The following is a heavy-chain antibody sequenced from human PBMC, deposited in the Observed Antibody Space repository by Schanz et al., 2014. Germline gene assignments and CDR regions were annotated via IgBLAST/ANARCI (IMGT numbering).Heavy chain of an antibody. CDR3: AREGTIIRGLTGWFDP. D-gene: IGHD3-10*01. Sequence: QVQLVESGGGVVQPGGSLRLSCAASGFTFSNYGMHWVRQAPGKGLEWVAFIRYDGNNKYYADSVKGRFTISRDNSKNTLYLQMNSLRAEDTAVYYCAREGTIIRGLTGWFDPWGQGTLVTVSS. CDR1: GFTFSNYG. J-gene: IGHJ5*02. CDR2: IRYDGNNK. V-gene: IGHV3-30*02.